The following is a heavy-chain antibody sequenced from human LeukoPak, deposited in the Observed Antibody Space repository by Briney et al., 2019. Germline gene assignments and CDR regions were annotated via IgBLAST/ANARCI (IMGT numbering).Heavy chain of an antibody. V-gene: IGHV3-23*01. Sequence: GGSLRLSCAASGFTFSSSAMSWVRQAPGKGLEWVSAISNNGGYTYYADSVQGRFTISRDNSKSTLCLQMNSLRAEDTAVYYCAKGLRATFRYYFDYWGQGTLVTVSS. CDR1: GFTFSSSA. D-gene: IGHD5-12*01. J-gene: IGHJ4*02. CDR3: AKGLRATFRYYFDY. CDR2: ISNNGGYT.